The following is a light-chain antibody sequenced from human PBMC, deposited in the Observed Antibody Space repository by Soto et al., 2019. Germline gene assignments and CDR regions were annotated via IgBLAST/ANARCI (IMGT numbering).Light chain of an antibody. V-gene: IGKV3-15*01. J-gene: IGKJ1*01. CDR1: HYVYSN. Sequence: EIVMTHYPATLSVSPGERATLSCTASHYVYSNVAWFQQRPGQAPRLLIYRASTRATGTPARFSGSGSGTEFTLTITSLQSEDFALYYCQQYHNLWTFGRGTKVDIK. CDR2: RAS. CDR3: QQYHNLWT.